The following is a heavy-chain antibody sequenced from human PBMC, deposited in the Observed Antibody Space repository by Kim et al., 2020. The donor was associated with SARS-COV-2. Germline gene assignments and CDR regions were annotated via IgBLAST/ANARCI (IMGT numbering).Heavy chain of an antibody. CDR2: IIPILETI. D-gene: IGHD4-17*01. Sequence: SVKVSCKVSGGSFRNSAINWVRQAPGQGLEWMGGIIPILETIHYAQNFQSRLTITAVGSTSTAYMELRSLISADTAVYYCTTGARLDYGGNPGYFDFWG. CDR3: TTGARLDYGGNPGYFDF. CDR1: GGSFRNSA. V-gene: IGHV1-69*13. J-gene: IGHJ4*03.